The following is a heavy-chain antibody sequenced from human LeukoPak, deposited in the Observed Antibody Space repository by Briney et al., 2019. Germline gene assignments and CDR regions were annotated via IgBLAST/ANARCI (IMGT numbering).Heavy chain of an antibody. CDR1: GYSISSANY. V-gene: IGHV4-38-2*02. CDR2: IYHSGST. D-gene: IGHD6-19*01. CDR3: ASRITVAGNYFDY. Sequence: SETLSLTCTVSGYSISSANYWGWIRQPPGKGLEWIGSIYHSGSTYYNPSLKSRVTISVDTSKNRFSLRLSSVTAADTAVYYCASRITVAGNYFDYWGQGTLVTVSS. J-gene: IGHJ4*02.